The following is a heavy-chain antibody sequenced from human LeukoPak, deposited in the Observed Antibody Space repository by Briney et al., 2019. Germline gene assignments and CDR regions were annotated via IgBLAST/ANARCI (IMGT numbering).Heavy chain of an antibody. CDR1: GFTFSTYW. CDR3: ARGIVVVVGASDHFDY. CDR2: ISPEGSDK. D-gene: IGHD2-15*01. J-gene: IGHJ4*02. V-gene: IGHV3-7*01. Sequence: GGSLRLSCVASGFTFSTYWMNCVREAPGKGLGRVGTISPEGSDKSYMDSVKCRFTISRDNAKTSLYLQINSLRPDDTALYFCARGIVVVVGASDHFDYGGQGTLITLSS.